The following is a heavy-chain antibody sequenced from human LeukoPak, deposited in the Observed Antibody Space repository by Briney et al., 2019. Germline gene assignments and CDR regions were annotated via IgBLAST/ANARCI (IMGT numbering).Heavy chain of an antibody. D-gene: IGHD2-15*01. J-gene: IGHJ4*02. CDR2: IRYDGSNK. V-gene: IGHV3-30*02. Sequence: GGSLRLSCAASGFTFSSYSMNWVRQAPGKGLERVAFIRYDGSNKYYADSVKGRFTISRDNSKNTLYLQMNSLRAEDTAVYYCAKDWGYCSGGSCYYFDYWGQGTLVTVSS. CDR3: AKDWGYCSGGSCYYFDY. CDR1: GFTFSSYS.